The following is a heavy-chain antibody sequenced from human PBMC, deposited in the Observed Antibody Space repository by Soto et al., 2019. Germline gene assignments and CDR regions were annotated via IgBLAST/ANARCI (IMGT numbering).Heavy chain of an antibody. CDR2: ISYDGSNK. V-gene: IGHV3-30-3*01. CDR3: ARAGCDGGSCYTLVGRRSGMDV. J-gene: IGHJ6*02. D-gene: IGHD2-15*01. Sequence: QVQLVESGGGVVQPGRSLRLSCAASGFTFSSYAMHWVRQAPGKGLEWVAVISYDGSNKYYPDSVKGRFTISRDNSKNMLYLQMNSLRAEDTAVYYCARAGCDGGSCYTLVGRRSGMDVWGQGTTVTVSS. CDR1: GFTFSSYA.